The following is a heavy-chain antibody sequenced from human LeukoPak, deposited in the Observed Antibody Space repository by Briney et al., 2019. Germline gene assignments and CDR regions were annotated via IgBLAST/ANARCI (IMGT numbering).Heavy chain of an antibody. CDR3: VRDRAAYCGRDCYSLAFDV. D-gene: IGHD2-21*02. CDR2: MSAYNGNK. J-gene: IGHJ3*01. Sequence: ASVKVSCKASGYTFSSYGINWVRQAPGQGLEWRGGMSAYNGNKNYAQKYQGRVAMTTDTSTTTPYMELRSLRSDEPAVHFCVRDRAAYCGRDCYSLAFDVWGQGTMVTVSS. V-gene: IGHV1-18*01. CDR1: GYTFSSYG.